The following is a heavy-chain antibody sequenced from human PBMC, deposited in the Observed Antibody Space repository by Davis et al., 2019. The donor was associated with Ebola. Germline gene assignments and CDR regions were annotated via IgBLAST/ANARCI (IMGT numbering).Heavy chain of an antibody. D-gene: IGHD6-13*01. Sequence: ASVKVSCKATRYTFTSYFIHWVRQAPGQGLAWMGLVNPSVDIRTYAQKFHGRVTMTTDTSTSTAYMELRSLRSDDTAVYFCASTVAAGTHYYFDYWGQGTLVTVSS. CDR1: RYTFTSYF. CDR3: ASTVAAGTHYYFDY. J-gene: IGHJ4*02. CDR2: VNPSVDIR. V-gene: IGHV1-46*01.